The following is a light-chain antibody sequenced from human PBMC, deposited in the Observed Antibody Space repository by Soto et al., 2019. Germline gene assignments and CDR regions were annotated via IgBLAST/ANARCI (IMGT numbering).Light chain of an antibody. V-gene: IGLV2-14*01. CDR1: SRDIGFYNY. CDR2: EVA. J-gene: IGLJ1*01. Sequence: QSALTQPASVSGSPGQSITISCTGTSRDIGFYNYVSWYQQHPGKAPKLIIYEVAKRPSGVSSRFSGSKSGNTASLTISGLQAEDEADHHCSSYTNTGTLYVFGTGTKVTVL. CDR3: SSYTNTGTLYV.